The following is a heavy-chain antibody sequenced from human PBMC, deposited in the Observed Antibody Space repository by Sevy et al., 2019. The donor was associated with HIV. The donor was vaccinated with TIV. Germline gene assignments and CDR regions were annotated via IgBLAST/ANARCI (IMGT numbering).Heavy chain of an antibody. Sequence: GGSLRLSFAASGFTISRYAMSWVRQAPGKGLEWVSAISGSGGSTYYADSVKGRFTISRDNSKNTLYLQMNSLRAEDTAVYYCAKVGIAAAGWFDYWGQGTLVTVSS. CDR3: AKVGIAAAGWFDY. D-gene: IGHD6-13*01. V-gene: IGHV3-23*01. CDR1: GFTISRYA. J-gene: IGHJ4*02. CDR2: ISGSGGST.